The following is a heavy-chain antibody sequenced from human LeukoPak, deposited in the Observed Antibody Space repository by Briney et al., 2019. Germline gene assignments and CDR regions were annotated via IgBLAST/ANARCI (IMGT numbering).Heavy chain of an antibody. J-gene: IGHJ4*02. V-gene: IGHV4-39*07. D-gene: IGHD6-13*01. CDR1: GDSISSNKYY. Sequence: SETLSLTCTVSGDSISSNKYYWGWLRQPPGKGLEWIGYIYHTGSTYYNPSLKSRVTISVDRSKNQFSLKLSSVTAADTAEYYGASDTEYSISWYGWGQGTLVTVSS. CDR2: IYHTGST. CDR3: ASDTEYSISWYG.